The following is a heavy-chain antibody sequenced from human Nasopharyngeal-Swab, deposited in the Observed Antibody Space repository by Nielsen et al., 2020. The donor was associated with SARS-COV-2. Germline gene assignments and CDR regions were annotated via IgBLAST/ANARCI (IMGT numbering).Heavy chain of an antibody. J-gene: IGHJ4*02. CDR2: IYYSGST. Sequence: SETLSLTCTVSGGSISSYYWSRIRQPPGKGLEWIGYIYYSGSTNYNPSLKSRVTISVDTSKNQFSLKLSSVTAADTAVYYCVRDQAVAGTFLFDYWGQGTLVTVSS. D-gene: IGHD6-19*01. V-gene: IGHV4-59*01. CDR3: VRDQAVAGTFLFDY. CDR1: GGSISSYY.